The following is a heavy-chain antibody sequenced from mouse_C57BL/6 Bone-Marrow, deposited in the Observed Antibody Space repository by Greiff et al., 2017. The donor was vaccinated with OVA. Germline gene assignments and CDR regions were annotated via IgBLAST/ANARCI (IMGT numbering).Heavy chain of an antibody. CDR2: IDPSDSET. CDR1: GYTFTSYW. CDR3: AREGDYGLEFAY. D-gene: IGHD2-4*01. V-gene: IGHV1-52*01. Sequence: QVQLQQSGAELVRPGSSVKLSCKASGYTFTSYWMHWVKQRPIQGLEWIGNIDPSDSETHYNQKFKDKATLTVDKSSSTAYMQLSSLTSEDSAVYYCAREGDYGLEFAYWGQGTLVTVSA. J-gene: IGHJ3*01.